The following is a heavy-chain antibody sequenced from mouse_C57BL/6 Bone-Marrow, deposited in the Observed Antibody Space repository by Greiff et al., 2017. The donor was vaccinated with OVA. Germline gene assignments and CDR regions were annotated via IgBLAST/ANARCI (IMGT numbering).Heavy chain of an antibody. CDR2: INPNNGGT. V-gene: IGHV1-26*01. CDR1: GYTFTDYY. Sequence: EVQLQQSGPELVKPGASVKISCKASGYTFTDYYMNWVKQSPGQSLEWIGDINPNNGGTSYNQKFKGKATLTVDKSSSTAYMELRSLTSEDSAVYYCAREWDYEVAYWGQGTLVTVSA. CDR3: AREWDYEVAY. D-gene: IGHD2-4*01. J-gene: IGHJ3*01.